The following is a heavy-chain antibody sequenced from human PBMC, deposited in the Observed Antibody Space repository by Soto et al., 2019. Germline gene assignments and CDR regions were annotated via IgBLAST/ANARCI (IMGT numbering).Heavy chain of an antibody. Sequence: EVQLLESGGGLVQPGGSLRLSCAASGFTLTAYGISWVRQAPGKGLEWVSTITSGGGDTYYADSVKGRFTISRDNSKNTLYLQMNSLGAEDTAVYYCAKDRIRLAFDIWGQGTMVTVSS. J-gene: IGHJ3*02. CDR1: GFTLTAYG. V-gene: IGHV3-23*01. CDR2: ITSGGGDT. CDR3: AKDRIRLAFDI.